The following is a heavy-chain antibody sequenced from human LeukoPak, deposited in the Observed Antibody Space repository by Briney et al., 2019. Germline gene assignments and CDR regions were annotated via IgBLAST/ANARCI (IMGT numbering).Heavy chain of an antibody. Sequence: SETLSLTCSVSGGSISSSSHYWGWICQPPGKGLEWIGSIYYSGSTYYNPSLKGRVTISVDTSKNQFSLKLSSVTAADTAVYYCARQFPTHYCSGGSCYPIDYWGQGTLVTVSS. CDR3: ARQFPTHYCSGGSCYPIDY. CDR1: GGSISSSSHY. CDR2: IYYSGST. D-gene: IGHD2-15*01. J-gene: IGHJ4*02. V-gene: IGHV4-39*01.